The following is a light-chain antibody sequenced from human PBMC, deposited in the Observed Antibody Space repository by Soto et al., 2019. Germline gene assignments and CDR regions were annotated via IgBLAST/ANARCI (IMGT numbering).Light chain of an antibody. Sequence: QSVLTQPASVSGSPGQSITISCTGTSSDVGGYDFVSWYQHHPGKAPKLIIYEVRTRPSGVSDRFSGSKSGNTASLTISGLQAEDEADYYCSSYTSDWGVFGTGTNVTVL. CDR2: EVR. CDR3: SSYTSDWGV. V-gene: IGLV2-14*01. J-gene: IGLJ1*01. CDR1: SSDVGGYDF.